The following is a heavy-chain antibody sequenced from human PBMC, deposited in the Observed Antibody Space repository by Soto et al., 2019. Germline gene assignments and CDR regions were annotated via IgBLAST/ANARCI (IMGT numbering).Heavy chain of an antibody. CDR1: GGSISSYY. Sequence: PSGTLSLTCTVSGGSISSYYWSWIRQPPGKGLEWIGCFYYSGSTNYNPSLKSRVTISVDTSKKQFSLKLSSVTAADTAVYYCARGGWKLFDCWVQGTLVTVSS. D-gene: IGHD6-19*01. CDR2: FYYSGST. CDR3: ARGGWKLFDC. J-gene: IGHJ4*02. V-gene: IGHV4-59*01.